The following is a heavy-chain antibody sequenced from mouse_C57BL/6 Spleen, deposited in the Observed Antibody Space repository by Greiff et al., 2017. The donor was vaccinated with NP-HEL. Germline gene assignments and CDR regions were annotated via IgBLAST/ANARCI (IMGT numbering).Heavy chain of an antibody. Sequence: VKLQESGAELVRPGASVTLSCKASGYTFTDYEMHWVKQTPVHGLEWIGAIDPETGGTAYNQKFKGKAILTADKSSSTAYMELRSLTSEDSAVYYCTSNGYYDYYAMDYWGQGTSVTVSS. CDR2: IDPETGGT. CDR3: TSNGYYDYYAMDY. D-gene: IGHD2-3*01. J-gene: IGHJ4*01. CDR1: GYTFTDYE. V-gene: IGHV1-15*01.